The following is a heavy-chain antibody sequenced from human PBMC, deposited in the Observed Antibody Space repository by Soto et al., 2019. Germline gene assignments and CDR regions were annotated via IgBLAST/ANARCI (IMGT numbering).Heavy chain of an antibody. V-gene: IGHV1-18*01. Sequence: ASVKVSCKASGYTFTSYGISWVRQAPGQGLEWMGWISAYNGNTNYAQKLQGRVTMTTDTSTSTAYMELRSLRSDDTAVYYCARDIDYGDYVFSQECYYYYGMDVWGQRTTVTVSS. CDR3: ARDIDYGDYVFSQECYYYYGMDV. D-gene: IGHD4-17*01. J-gene: IGHJ6*02. CDR1: GYTFTSYG. CDR2: ISAYNGNT.